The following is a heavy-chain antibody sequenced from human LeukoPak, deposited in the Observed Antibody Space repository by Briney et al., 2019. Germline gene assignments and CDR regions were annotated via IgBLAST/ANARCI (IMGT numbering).Heavy chain of an antibody. CDR1: GFTFSSYS. V-gene: IGHV3-21*01. Sequence: GGSLRLSCAASGFTFSSYSMNWVRQAPGKGLEWVSSISSSSSYIYYADSVKGRFTISRDNAKNPLYLQMNSLRAEDTAVYYCARDRGSGRFPQGTPLMGWFDPWGQGTLVTVSS. CDR3: ARDRGSGRFPQGTPLMGWFDP. CDR2: ISSSSSYI. D-gene: IGHD3-10*01. J-gene: IGHJ5*02.